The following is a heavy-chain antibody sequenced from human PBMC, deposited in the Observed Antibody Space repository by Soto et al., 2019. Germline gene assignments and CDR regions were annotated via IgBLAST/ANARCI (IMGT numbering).Heavy chain of an antibody. CDR2: IHPIGQPI. V-gene: IGHV3-48*03. Sequence: EVQLVESGGGLVQPGGSLRLSCAVSGFTFSSSEMYWVRQAPGKGLEWISYIHPIGQPIFYADSVKGRFTISRDNANNSLFLQMNSLRAEDTAVYYCARRASRWGQGTMVTVSS. D-gene: IGHD1-26*01. J-gene: IGHJ3*01. CDR3: ARRASR. CDR1: GFTFSSSE.